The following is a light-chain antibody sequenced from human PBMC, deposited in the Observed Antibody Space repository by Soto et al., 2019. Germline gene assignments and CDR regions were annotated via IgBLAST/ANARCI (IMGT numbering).Light chain of an antibody. CDR2: DTS. CDR1: QTVSRK. Sequence: EIVLTQSPATLSSSPGHRATLSYRASQTVSRKLAWYQHKPGQAPRILIYDTSNRATGIPARFSGSGSGTEFTLTISSLEPEDFAVYYCHQRKSWPRTFGQGTKVDIK. CDR3: HQRKSWPRT. V-gene: IGKV3-11*01. J-gene: IGKJ1*01.